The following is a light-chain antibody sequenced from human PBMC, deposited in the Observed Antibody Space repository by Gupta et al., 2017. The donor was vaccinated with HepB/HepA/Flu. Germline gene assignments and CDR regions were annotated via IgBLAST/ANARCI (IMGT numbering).Light chain of an antibody. CDR3: QQYNSWPHT. Sequence: EIVMTPSPAPLPASPGERATLSCRASQSVSSGVAWSQHKPGQAPRVLIYGASTRAAGIPARFSGSGSGTEFTLTISSLQSEDFAIYYCQQYNSWPHTFGQGTKLEIK. V-gene: IGKV3-15*01. CDR1: QSVSSG. J-gene: IGKJ2*01. CDR2: GAS.